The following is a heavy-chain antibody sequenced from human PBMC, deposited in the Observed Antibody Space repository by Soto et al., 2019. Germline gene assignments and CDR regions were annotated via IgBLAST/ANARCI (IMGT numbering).Heavy chain of an antibody. V-gene: IGHV4-34*01. CDR2: INHSGST. CDR3: ARGRTVSTYSSSWLSGWYFDL. J-gene: IGHJ2*01. Sequence: QVQLQQWGAGLLKPSETLSLTCAVYGGSFSGYFWSWIRQPPGKGREWLGDINHSGSTTYNPYIKRRVTRSVDPSKNQFSRKLSSVTAADTAVYYCARGRTVSTYSSSWLSGWYFDLWGRGTLVTVSS. D-gene: IGHD6-13*01. CDR1: GGSFSGYF.